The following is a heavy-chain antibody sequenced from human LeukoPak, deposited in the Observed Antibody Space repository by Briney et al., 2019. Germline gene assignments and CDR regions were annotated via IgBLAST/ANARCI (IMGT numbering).Heavy chain of an antibody. J-gene: IGHJ4*02. CDR2: INHSGST. CDR1: GGSFSGYY. Sequence: SETLSLTCAVYGGSFSGYYWSWLRQPPGKGLEWIGEINHSGSTNYNPSLKSRVTISVDTSKNQFSLKLSSVTAADTAVYYCARAFPMVRGVRLGYFDYWGQGTLVTVSS. CDR3: ARAFPMVRGVRLGYFDY. V-gene: IGHV4-34*01. D-gene: IGHD3-10*01.